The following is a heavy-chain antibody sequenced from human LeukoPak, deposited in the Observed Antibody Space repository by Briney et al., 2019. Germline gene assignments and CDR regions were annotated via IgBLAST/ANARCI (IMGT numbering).Heavy chain of an antibody. CDR3: ARDRRGYSYGYGDAFDI. CDR1: GYTFTSYG. D-gene: IGHD5-18*01. V-gene: IGHV1-18*01. Sequence: ASVKVSCKASGYTFTSYGISWVRQAPGQGLEWMGWISAYNGNTNYAQKLQGRVTMTTDTSTSTAYMELRSLRSDDTAVYYCARDRRGYSYGYGDAFDIWGQGTMVTVSS. CDR2: ISAYNGNT. J-gene: IGHJ3*02.